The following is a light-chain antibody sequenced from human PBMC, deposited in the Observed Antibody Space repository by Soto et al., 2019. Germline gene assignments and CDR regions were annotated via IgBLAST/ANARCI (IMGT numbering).Light chain of an antibody. CDR2: VTS. J-gene: IGKJ5*01. CDR3: QHLNTFSIT. Sequence: IELILSRASLSTAVVDRVTITCRASQCIGSYLAWYQQKPGKAPELLIYVTSTLQSGVPSRFSGSGSGTEFTLTISSLQPEDFATCYCQHLNTFSITFGQGTRLEIK. CDR1: QCIGSY. V-gene: IGKV1-9*01.